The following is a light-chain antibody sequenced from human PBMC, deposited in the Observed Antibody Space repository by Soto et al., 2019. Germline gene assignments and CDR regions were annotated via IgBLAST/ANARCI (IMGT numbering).Light chain of an antibody. Sequence: QSVLTQPASVSGSPGQSITISCTGTRSDVGGYNYVSWYQQHPGKAPKLMIYDVINRPSGVSNRFSGSKSGNTASLTISGLQAEDEADYYCSSYTSSSTRVFGTGTKVTVL. CDR1: RSDVGGYNY. V-gene: IGLV2-14*01. CDR2: DVI. J-gene: IGLJ1*01. CDR3: SSYTSSSTRV.